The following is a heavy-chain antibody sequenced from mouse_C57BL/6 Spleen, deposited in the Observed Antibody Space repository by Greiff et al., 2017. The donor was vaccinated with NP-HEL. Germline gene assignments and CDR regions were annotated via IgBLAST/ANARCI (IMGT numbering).Heavy chain of an antibody. Sequence: DVQLVESGGGLVKPGGSLKLSCAASGFTFSDYGMHWVRQAPEKGLEWVAYISSGSSTIYSADTVKGRFTISRDNAKNTLFLQMTSLRSEDTAMNYCARDDYDRVDYWGQGTTLTVSS. V-gene: IGHV5-17*01. CDR1: GFTFSDYG. J-gene: IGHJ2*01. CDR2: ISSGSSTI. D-gene: IGHD2-4*01. CDR3: ARDDYDRVDY.